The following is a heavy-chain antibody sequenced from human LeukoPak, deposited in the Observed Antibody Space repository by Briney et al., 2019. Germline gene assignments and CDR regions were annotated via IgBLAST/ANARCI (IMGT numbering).Heavy chain of an antibody. D-gene: IGHD4-17*01. J-gene: IGHJ4*02. CDR1: GDSISSRNW. CDR3: ARLDPPTPLRPRLYFVY. Sequence: NPSETLSLTCAVSGDSISSRNWWTWVRQPPGKGLEWIGEISHTGSTDYNPSLKSRVTMSVDKSKNQFSLKLRSVTAADTAVYYCARLDPPTPLRPRLYFVYWGQGVLVSVSS. CDR2: ISHTGST. V-gene: IGHV4-4*02.